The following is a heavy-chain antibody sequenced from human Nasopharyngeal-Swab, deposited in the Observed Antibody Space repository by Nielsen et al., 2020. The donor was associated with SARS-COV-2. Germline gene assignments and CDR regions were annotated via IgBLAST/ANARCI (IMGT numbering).Heavy chain of an antibody. CDR2: ISSSGSTR. J-gene: IGHJ6*02. CDR3: ARVPGLLWFGELRYYGMDV. D-gene: IGHD3-10*01. V-gene: IGHV3-48*03. Sequence: WIRQPPGKGLEWVSYISSSGSTRYYADSVKGRFTISRDNAKSSLYLQMNSLRAEDTAVYYCARVPGLLWFGELRYYGMDVWGQGTTVTVSS.